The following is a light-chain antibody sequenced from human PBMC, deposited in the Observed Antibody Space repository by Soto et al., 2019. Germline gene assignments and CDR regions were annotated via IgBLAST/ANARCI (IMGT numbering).Light chain of an antibody. Sequence: DIHMTQSPSTLSASVGDRVTITCRASQSISSWLAWYQQKPGKAPKLLIYKASSLESGVPSRFSGSGSGTEFTLTINNVQPEDCATYYCQQYNSYWTFGLGTKVDIK. CDR3: QQYNSYWT. J-gene: IGKJ1*01. V-gene: IGKV1-5*03. CDR2: KAS. CDR1: QSISSW.